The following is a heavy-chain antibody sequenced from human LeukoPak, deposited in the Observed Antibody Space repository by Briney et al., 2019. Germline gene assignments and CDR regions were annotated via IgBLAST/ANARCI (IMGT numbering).Heavy chain of an antibody. CDR1: AGTFSSYT. V-gene: IGHV1-69*02. J-gene: IGHJ4*02. CDR2: IIPILGIA. D-gene: IGHD3-22*01. CDR3: ASFYYDSSGYLDY. Sequence: SVKASCKASAGTFSSYTISWVRQAPGQGLEWMGRIIPILGIANYAQKFQGRVTITADKSTSTAYMELSSLRSEDTAVYYCASFYYDSSGYLDYWGQGTLVTVSS.